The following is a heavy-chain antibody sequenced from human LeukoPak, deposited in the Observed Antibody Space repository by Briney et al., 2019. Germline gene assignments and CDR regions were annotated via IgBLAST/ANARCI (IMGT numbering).Heavy chain of an antibody. CDR2: ISGSGGST. CDR1: GFTFSSYG. Sequence: GGSLRLSCAASGFTFSSYGMSWVRQAPGKGLEWVSAISGSGGSTYYADSVKGRFTISRDNSKNTLYLQMNSLRTEDTAVYYCAKGPSYDILTGYYSGGNFDYWGQGTLVTVSS. V-gene: IGHV3-23*01. CDR3: AKGPSYDILTGYYSGGNFDY. J-gene: IGHJ4*02. D-gene: IGHD3-9*01.